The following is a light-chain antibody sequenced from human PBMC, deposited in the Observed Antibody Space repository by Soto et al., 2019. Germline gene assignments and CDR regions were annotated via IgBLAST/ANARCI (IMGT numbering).Light chain of an antibody. Sequence: EIVMTQSPATLSVSPGERATLSCRASQSVTSNLAWYQQKPGQAPRLLIYGASTRATGIPARFSGSGSGAEFTLTISSLQSEDFALYYCQQYHSWPPITFGQGTRLETK. CDR2: GAS. CDR1: QSVTSN. CDR3: QQYHSWPPIT. V-gene: IGKV3-15*01. J-gene: IGKJ5*01.